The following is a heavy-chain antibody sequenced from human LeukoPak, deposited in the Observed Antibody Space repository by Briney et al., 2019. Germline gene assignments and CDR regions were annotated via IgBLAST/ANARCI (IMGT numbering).Heavy chain of an antibody. Sequence: GSLRLSCAASGFTFSDYYMSWIRQPPGKGLEWIGYISYTGSTNYNPSLKSRVTMSGDTPKNQFSLKLISVTAADTAVYYCVRVGGSPLGALDIWGQGTMVTVSS. CDR2: ISYTGST. CDR3: VRVGGSPLGALDI. J-gene: IGHJ3*02. V-gene: IGHV4-59*01. D-gene: IGHD1-14*01. CDR1: GFTFSDYY.